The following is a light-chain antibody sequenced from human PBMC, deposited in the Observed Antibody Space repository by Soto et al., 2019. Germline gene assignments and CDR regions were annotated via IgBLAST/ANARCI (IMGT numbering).Light chain of an antibody. Sequence: QSVLTQPPSVSGAPGQRVTISCTGSSSNIGAGYDVHWYQHLPGTAPKVLIYRNRHRPSGVPDRFSGSKSGTSASLAFTGLQADDEADYYCQSYDISLSGVLFGGGTKLTVL. J-gene: IGLJ2*01. CDR1: SSNIGAGYD. V-gene: IGLV1-40*01. CDR3: QSYDISLSGVL. CDR2: RNR.